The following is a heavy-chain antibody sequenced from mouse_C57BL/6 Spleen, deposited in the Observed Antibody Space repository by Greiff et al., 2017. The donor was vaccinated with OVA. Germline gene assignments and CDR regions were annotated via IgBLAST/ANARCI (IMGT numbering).Heavy chain of an antibody. V-gene: IGHV1-61*01. CDR3: ARGGDYYGSSNY. Sequence: VKQRPGQGLEWIGNIYPSDSETHYNQKFKDKATLTVDKSSSTAYMQLSSLTSEDSAVYYCARGGDYYGSSNYWGQGTTLTVSS. CDR2: IYPSDSET. J-gene: IGHJ2*01. D-gene: IGHD1-1*01.